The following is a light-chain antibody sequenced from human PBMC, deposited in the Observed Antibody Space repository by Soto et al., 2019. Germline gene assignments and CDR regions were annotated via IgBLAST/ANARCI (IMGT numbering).Light chain of an antibody. CDR2: AAS. CDR1: QSISSF. Sequence: IQLTQSPSSLSASVGDRVTITCRASQSISSFLTWYQQKAGKAPKLLIYAASSLQSGVPSRFSGSGSGTDFTLTISSIEPEDFAVYYFQQRSNWLACGGGTKVDIK. V-gene: IGKV1-39*01. CDR3: QQRSNWLA. J-gene: IGKJ4*01.